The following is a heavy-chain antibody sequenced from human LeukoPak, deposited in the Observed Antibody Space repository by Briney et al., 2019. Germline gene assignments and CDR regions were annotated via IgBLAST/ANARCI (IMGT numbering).Heavy chain of an antibody. J-gene: IGHJ3*02. CDR1: GFTFSSYA. CDR2: ISGSGGST. D-gene: IGHD6-6*01. Sequence: GGSLRLSCAASGFTFSSYAMSWVRQAPGKGLEWVSAISGSGGSTYYADSVKGRFTISRDNSKNTLYLQMNSLRAEDTAVYYCAKAPEYSSASEFFAFDIWGQGTMVTVSS. CDR3: AKAPEYSSASEFFAFDI. V-gene: IGHV3-23*01.